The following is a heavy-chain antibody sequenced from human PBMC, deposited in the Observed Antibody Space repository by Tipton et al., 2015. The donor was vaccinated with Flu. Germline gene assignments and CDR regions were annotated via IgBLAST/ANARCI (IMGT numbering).Heavy chain of an antibody. D-gene: IGHD3-16*01. V-gene: IGHV3-30*02. J-gene: IGHJ4*02. CDR2: IGFDGKVK. CDR3: AKDQAALYYDASGNYHWLFDH. CDR1: GFTFSSYG. Sequence: GSLRLSCAASGFTFSSYGIHWVRQAPGRGLEWVTFIGFDGKVKSYADSVQGRFTVSRDNSKNTVFLQMNSLRPEDTATYYCAKDQAALYYDASGNYHWLFDHWGQGTLVTVSS.